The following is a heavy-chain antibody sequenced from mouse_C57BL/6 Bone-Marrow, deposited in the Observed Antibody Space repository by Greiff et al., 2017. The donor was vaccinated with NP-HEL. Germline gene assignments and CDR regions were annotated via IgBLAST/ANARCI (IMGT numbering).Heavy chain of an antibody. J-gene: IGHJ1*03. V-gene: IGHV1-63*01. Sequence: QVQLKESGAELVRPGTSVKMSCKASGYTFTNYWIGWAKQRPGHGLEWIGDIYPGGGYTNYNEKFKGKATLTADKSSSTAYMQFSSLTSEDSAIYYCAREGITTVVATYWYCDVWGTGTTVTVSS. CDR1: GYTFTNYW. CDR2: IYPGGGYT. D-gene: IGHD1-1*01. CDR3: AREGITTVVATYWYCDV.